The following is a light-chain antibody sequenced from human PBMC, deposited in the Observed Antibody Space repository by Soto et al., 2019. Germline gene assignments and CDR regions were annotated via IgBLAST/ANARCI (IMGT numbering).Light chain of an antibody. V-gene: IGKV3-20*01. Sequence: TKSPLTLSLSPGEGATLYCRASQSVSGDYLAWSQSKPGHAPMLLIHGASNRATGIPDRFSGSGSGTYFTLTIGMLQPEDVVVYCSQQYLCPPWTFAQRTKV. J-gene: IGKJ1*01. CDR3: QQYLCPPWT. CDR2: GAS. CDR1: QSVSGDY.